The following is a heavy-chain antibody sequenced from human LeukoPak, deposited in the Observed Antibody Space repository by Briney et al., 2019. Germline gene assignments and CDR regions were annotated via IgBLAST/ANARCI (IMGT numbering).Heavy chain of an antibody. J-gene: IGHJ4*02. Sequence: SGGSLRLSCVASGFTVDTYWMSWVRQAPGKGLDWVAHIKEDGTRKYYVDPVRGRFTISRDNAKNSLFLQMNSLRVEDTAVFYCVAWGSLVVWGQGTLVTVSS. V-gene: IGHV3-7*01. CDR2: IKEDGTRK. CDR3: VAWGSLVV. CDR1: GFTVDTYW. D-gene: IGHD3-16*01.